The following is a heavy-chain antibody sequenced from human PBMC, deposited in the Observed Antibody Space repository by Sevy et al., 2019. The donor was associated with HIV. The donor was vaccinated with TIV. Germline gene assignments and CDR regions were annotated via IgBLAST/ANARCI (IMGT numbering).Heavy chain of an antibody. D-gene: IGHD3-10*01. V-gene: IGHV3-11*01. Sequence: GGSLRLSCAASGFTFSDYYMSWIRQAPGKGLEWVSYISSSGSTIYYADSVKGRFTISRDNAKNSLYLQMNSLRAEDTAVYYCARDLWFGELSEAFDIWGQGTMVTVS. CDR1: GFTFSDYY. CDR3: ARDLWFGELSEAFDI. CDR2: ISSSGSTI. J-gene: IGHJ3*02.